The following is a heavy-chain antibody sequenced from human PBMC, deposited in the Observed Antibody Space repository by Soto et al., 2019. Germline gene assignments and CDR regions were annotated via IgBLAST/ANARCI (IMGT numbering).Heavy chain of an antibody. CDR1: GFTFSSYS. CDR3: ASGSVGVVPAAMGY. V-gene: IGHV3-48*01. J-gene: IGHJ4*02. CDR2: ISSSSSTI. D-gene: IGHD2-2*01. Sequence: PGGSLRLSCAASGFTFSSYSMNWVRQAPGKGLEWVSYISSSSSTIYYADSVKGRFTISRDNAKNSLYLQMNSLRAEDTAVYYCASGSVGVVPAAMGYWGQGTLVTVSS.